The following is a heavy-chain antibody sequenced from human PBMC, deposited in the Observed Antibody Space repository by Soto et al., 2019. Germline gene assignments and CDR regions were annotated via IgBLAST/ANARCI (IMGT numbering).Heavy chain of an antibody. CDR2: INHSGST. CDR3: ARLYSSGWHTSYYYYYGMDV. V-gene: IGHV4-34*01. Sequence: SETRSLTCAVYGGSFSGYYWSWIRQPPGKGLEWIGEINHSGSTNYNPSLKSRVTISVDTSKNQFSLKPSSVTAADTAVYYCARLYSSGWHTSYYYYYGMDVWGQGTTVTVSS. CDR1: GGSFSGYY. D-gene: IGHD6-19*01. J-gene: IGHJ6*02.